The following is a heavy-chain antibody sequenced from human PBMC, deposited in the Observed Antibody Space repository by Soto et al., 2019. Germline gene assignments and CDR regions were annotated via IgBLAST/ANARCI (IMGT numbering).Heavy chain of an antibody. V-gene: IGHV3-23*01. Sequence: PGGSLRLSCAASGFSFRNYAMSWVRQAPGKGLEWISTLTGSSSNTYYADSVKGRFAISRDNSRNTLYLQMHSLTAEDTAVYSCANGRATYGLLTHDYWGQGTLVTSPQ. J-gene: IGHJ4*02. D-gene: IGHD3-9*01. CDR3: ANGRATYGLLTHDY. CDR2: LTGSSSNT. CDR1: GFSFRNYA.